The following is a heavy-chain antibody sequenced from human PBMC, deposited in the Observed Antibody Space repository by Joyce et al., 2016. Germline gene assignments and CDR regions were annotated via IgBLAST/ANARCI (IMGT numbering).Heavy chain of an antibody. CDR2: INWDGSEK. CDR1: GFSFRYFW. CDR3: TRGSGTGWFDP. Sequence: EVYLVESGGGLVQPGGSLSFSCAASGFSFRYFWMDWVRQAPGKGLEGVAQINWDGSEKNYMDSLRGRFTISRDNAKNSVDLQINSLRVEDTAVYYCTRGSGTGWFDPWGQGTLVTVSS. D-gene: IGHD6-13*01. V-gene: IGHV3-7*03. J-gene: IGHJ5*02.